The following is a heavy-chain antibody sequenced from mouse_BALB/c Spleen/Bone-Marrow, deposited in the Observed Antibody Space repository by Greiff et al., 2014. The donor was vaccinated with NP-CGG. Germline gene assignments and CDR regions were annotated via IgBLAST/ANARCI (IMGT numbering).Heavy chain of an antibody. V-gene: IGHV1-80*01. D-gene: IGHD4-1*01. J-gene: IGHJ2*01. CDR1: GYAFSSYW. CDR2: IYSGDGDT. CDR3: ARVRNWADY. Sequence: QVQLQQSGAELVRPGSSVKISCKASGYAFSSYWMNWVKQRPGQGLEWIGQIYSGDGDTNYNGKFKGKATLTADKSSSIAYMQLSSLTSEDSAVYFCARVRNWADYWGQGTTLTVSS.